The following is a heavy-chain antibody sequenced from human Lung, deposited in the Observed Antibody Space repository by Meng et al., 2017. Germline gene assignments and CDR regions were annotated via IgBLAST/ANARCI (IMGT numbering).Heavy chain of an antibody. CDR1: GGSFSSSNW. D-gene: IGHD6-19*01. CDR3: ARRGLWLDPQNFDY. J-gene: IGHJ4*02. CDR2: IYHSGST. V-gene: IGHV4-4*02. Sequence: QVLLQGSGQGLVKHSGAHSLTCAVSGGSFSSSNWWSWVGPPPGKGLGWIGEIYHSGSTNYNPSLKSRVTISVYKSKNQFSLKLSSVTAADTAVYYCARRGLWLDPQNFDYWGQGTLVTVSS.